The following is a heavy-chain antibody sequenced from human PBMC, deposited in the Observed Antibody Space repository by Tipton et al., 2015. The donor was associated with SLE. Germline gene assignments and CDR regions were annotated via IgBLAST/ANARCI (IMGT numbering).Heavy chain of an antibody. CDR3: ARDPETWIQLWSLLYWYFDL. V-gene: IGHV3-7*01. Sequence: SLRLSCVASGFTFNSYWMSWVRQAPGKGLEWVANIKQDGSEKYYVDSVKGRFTISRDNAKNSLYLQMNSLRAEDTAVYYCARDPETWIQLWSLLYWYFDLWGRGTLVTVSS. CDR1: GFTFNSYW. J-gene: IGHJ2*01. D-gene: IGHD5-18*01. CDR2: IKQDGSEK.